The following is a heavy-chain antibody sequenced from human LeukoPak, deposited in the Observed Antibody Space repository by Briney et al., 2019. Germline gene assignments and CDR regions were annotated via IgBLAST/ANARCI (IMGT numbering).Heavy chain of an antibody. CDR3: TTIKRGNIFGYFDF. CDR1: GGSMTTHH. CDR2: VFDSGRT. D-gene: IGHD5-18*01. J-gene: IGHJ4*02. V-gene: IGHV4-59*11. Sequence: SETLSLTCTVSGGSMTTHHWNWIRQTPGEGLEWIGYVFDSGRTKENPSLKSRVTLSADTSKNQLSLRLSSVTAADTAVYYCTTIKRGNIFGYFDFWGQGILVTVSS.